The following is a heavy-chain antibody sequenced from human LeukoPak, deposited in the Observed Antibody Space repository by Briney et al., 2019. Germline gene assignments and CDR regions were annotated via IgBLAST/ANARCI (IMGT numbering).Heavy chain of an antibody. Sequence: SETLSLTCTVSGDSISSGSYYWAWLRQPPRTGLEWIGSIYYRGRTYYNPSVRSRITISLDASKNRFSLRLTSMADADTGIYYCAREGGPLGPFDYWGQGTLVPVSS. D-gene: IGHD3-16*01. J-gene: IGHJ4*02. CDR2: IYYRGRT. V-gene: IGHV4-39*02. CDR1: GDSISSGSYY. CDR3: AREGGPLGPFDY.